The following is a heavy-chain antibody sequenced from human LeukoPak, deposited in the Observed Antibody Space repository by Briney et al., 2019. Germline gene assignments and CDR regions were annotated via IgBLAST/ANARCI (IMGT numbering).Heavy chain of an antibody. D-gene: IGHD6-13*01. V-gene: IGHV3-21*01. CDR1: GFTFSSFN. CDR3: ARTANFAAGYYIDY. J-gene: IGHJ4*02. Sequence: GGSLRLSCAASGFTFSSFNMNWVRQAPGKGLEWVSSIGSSSTYEYYADSVKGRFTISRDNAKNSLNLQMNSLRAEDTAVYYCARTANFAAGYYIDYWGQGTMVNVTS. CDR2: IGSSSTYE.